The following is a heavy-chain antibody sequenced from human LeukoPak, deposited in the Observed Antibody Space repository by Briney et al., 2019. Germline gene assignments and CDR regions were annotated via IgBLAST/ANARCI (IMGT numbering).Heavy chain of an antibody. Sequence: GGSLRLSCAASGFTVSSNYMSWVRQAPGKGLEWVSLISWDGGSKFYADSVRGRFTISRDSSKNSLYLQMNSLRIEDTAVYYCVKEMGYDLLTGQFDNWGQGTPVTVSS. J-gene: IGHJ4*02. D-gene: IGHD3-9*01. CDR1: GFTVSSNY. CDR2: ISWDGGSK. V-gene: IGHV3-43*01. CDR3: VKEMGYDLLTGQFDN.